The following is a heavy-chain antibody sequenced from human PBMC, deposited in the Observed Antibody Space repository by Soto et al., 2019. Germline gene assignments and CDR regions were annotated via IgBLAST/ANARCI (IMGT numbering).Heavy chain of an antibody. CDR3: TTDRANL. J-gene: IGHJ4*02. V-gene: IGHV3-15*01. CDR2: IKGKTDGGTT. Sequence: XAALSLSSAASGLSFSNVCMNWVRQAPGKGLEWVGRIKGKTDGGTTDYAAPVKGRFTISRDDSKSTLFLQMNSLKPEDTAVYYCTTDRANLWGQGTLVTVSS. CDR1: GLSFSNVC.